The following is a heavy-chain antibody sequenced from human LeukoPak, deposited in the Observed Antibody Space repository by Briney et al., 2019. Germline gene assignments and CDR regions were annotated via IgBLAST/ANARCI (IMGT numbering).Heavy chain of an antibody. D-gene: IGHD3-16*01. CDR3: TRGAGWLIDY. V-gene: IGHV4-59*01. J-gene: IGHJ4*02. CDR2: FYNSGSS. Sequence: SETLSLTCTVSGGSISDYYRGWIRQPPGKGLEWIGYFYNSGSSTYNPSLKSRVTISADASKNQFSLKLNSVTAADTAVYYCTRGAGWLIDYWGQGILVTVSS. CDR1: GGSISDYY.